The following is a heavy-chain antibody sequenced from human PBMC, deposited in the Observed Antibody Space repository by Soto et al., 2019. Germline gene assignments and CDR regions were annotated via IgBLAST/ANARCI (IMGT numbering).Heavy chain of an antibody. J-gene: IGHJ5*02. CDR3: ARLPVHTSMLYWFDP. D-gene: IGHD5-18*01. CDR2: IYYRGST. V-gene: IGHV4-61*08. CDR1: GGSVISGEYY. Sequence: QVQLQESGPGLVKASETLSLTCTVSGGSVISGEYYWSWIRQPPGKGLEWIGNIYYRGSTNYNPSLKSRAPISVDTSKNQYSLKVSSVTAADTAGYYCARLPVHTSMLYWFDPWGQGTLVTFSS.